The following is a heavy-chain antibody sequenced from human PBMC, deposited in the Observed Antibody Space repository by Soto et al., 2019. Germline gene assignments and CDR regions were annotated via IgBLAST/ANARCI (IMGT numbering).Heavy chain of an antibody. V-gene: IGHV4-31*03. CDR2: IYYSGST. CDR1: GGSISSGGYY. CDR3: ARERVLRYSNWFDP. D-gene: IGHD3-9*01. Sequence: SETLSLTCTVSGGSISSGGYYWSWIRQHPGKGLEWIGYIYYSGSTYYNPSLKSRVTISVDTSKNQFSLKLSSVTAADTAVYYCARERVLRYSNWFDPWGQGTLVTVSS. J-gene: IGHJ5*02.